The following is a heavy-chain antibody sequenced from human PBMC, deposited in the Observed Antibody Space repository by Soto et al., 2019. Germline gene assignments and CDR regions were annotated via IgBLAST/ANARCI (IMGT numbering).Heavy chain of an antibody. CDR3: AKGASLVRGPIDQ. J-gene: IGHJ4*02. CDR1: GFTFTDYG. D-gene: IGHD3-10*01. CDR2: ISGRGGSR. Sequence: EVQLVESGGILIQPGGSLRLSCGASGFTFTDYGMSLVRQAPGRGLEWVSVISGRGGSRYYADSVEGRFTISRDNSTNTLFLQLHSLRAGGAAVYYCAKGASLVRGPIDQWGQGTLVTVSS. V-gene: IGHV3-23*04.